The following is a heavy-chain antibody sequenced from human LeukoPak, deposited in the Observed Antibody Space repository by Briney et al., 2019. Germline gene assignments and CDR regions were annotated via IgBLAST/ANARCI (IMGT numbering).Heavy chain of an antibody. V-gene: IGHV4-31*03. Sequence: SETLSLTCTVSGGSISSGGYYWSWIRQHPGKGLEWIGYIYYSGSTYYNPSLKSRVTISVDTSKNQFSLKLSSVTAADTAVYYCARAVGVSGSVTTPIPPIRYFDYWGQGTLVTVSS. CDR1: GGSISSGGYY. CDR3: ARAVGVSGSVTTPIPPIRYFDY. CDR2: IYYSGST. J-gene: IGHJ4*02. D-gene: IGHD4-17*01.